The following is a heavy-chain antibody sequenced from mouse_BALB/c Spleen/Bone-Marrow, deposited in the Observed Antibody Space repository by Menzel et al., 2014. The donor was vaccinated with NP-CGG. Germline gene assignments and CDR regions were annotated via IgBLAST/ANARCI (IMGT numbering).Heavy chain of an antibody. CDR3: ARKGAMITHYYAMDY. Sequence: EVQLVESGGGLVQPGGSRKLSCAASGFTFSSFGMHWVRQAPEKGLEWVAYISNGSSTIYYADTVKGRFTISRDNPKNTLFLQMTSLRSEDTAMYYCARKGAMITHYYAMDYWCQGTSVTVSS. D-gene: IGHD2-4*01. CDR2: ISNGSSTI. V-gene: IGHV5-17*02. J-gene: IGHJ4*01. CDR1: GFTFSSFG.